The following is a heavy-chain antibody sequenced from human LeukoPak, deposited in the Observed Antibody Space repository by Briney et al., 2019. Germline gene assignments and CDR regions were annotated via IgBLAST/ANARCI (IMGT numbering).Heavy chain of an antibody. CDR1: GYTFTGYY. CDR2: INPNSGGT. D-gene: IGHD3-22*01. V-gene: IGHV1-2*02. J-gene: IGHJ4*02. CDR3: ASGAVYYDSSGPLDY. Sequence: GASVKVSCKASGYTFTGYYMHWVRQAPGQGLEWMGWINPNSGGTNYAQKFQGRVTMTRDTSISTAYMELSSLRSEDTAVYYCASGAVYYDSSGPLDYWGQGTLVTVSS.